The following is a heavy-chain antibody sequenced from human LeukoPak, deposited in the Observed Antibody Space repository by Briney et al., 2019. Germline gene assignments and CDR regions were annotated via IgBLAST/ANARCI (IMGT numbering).Heavy chain of an antibody. CDR1: GYTFTGYY. J-gene: IGHJ6*03. D-gene: IGHD5-12*01. CDR2: INPNSGGT. CDR3: ARVVGGGVATIKSYYYYYMDV. V-gene: IGHV1-2*02. Sequence: ASVKVSCKASGYTFTGYYMHWVRQAPGQGLEWMGWINPNSGGTTYAQKFQGRVTMTRDTSISTAYMGLNSLRAEDTAVYYCARVVGGGVATIKSYYYYYMDVWGKGTTVTVPS.